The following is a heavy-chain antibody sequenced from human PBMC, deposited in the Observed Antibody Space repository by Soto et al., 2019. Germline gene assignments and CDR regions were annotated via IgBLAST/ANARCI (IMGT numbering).Heavy chain of an antibody. CDR3: ARGMGRYFDL. J-gene: IGHJ2*01. CDR2: LSTSGRT. D-gene: IGHD2-8*01. Sequence: LSLTCTVSGDSIGNFYWSWIRQPAGKGLESIGRLSTSGRTNYSPSLQSRVTMSLDTSKNRFSLRLTSVSAADTAVYFCARGMGRYFDLWGRGTLVTAPQ. V-gene: IGHV4-4*07. CDR1: GDSIGNFY.